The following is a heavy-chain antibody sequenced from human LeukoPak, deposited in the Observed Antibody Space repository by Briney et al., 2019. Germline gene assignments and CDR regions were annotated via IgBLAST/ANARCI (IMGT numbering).Heavy chain of an antibody. V-gene: IGHV4-39*01. Sequence: SETLSLTCTVSGGSISSSSYHWGWIRQPPGKGLEWVGNIYYSGTIYYNPSLKSRVTISVDTSKNQFSLELSSVTAADTAVYYCAVYSTSSGWFDPWGQGTLVTVSS. D-gene: IGHD6-6*01. CDR1: GGSISSSSYH. CDR2: IYYSGTI. J-gene: IGHJ5*02. CDR3: AVYSTSSGWFDP.